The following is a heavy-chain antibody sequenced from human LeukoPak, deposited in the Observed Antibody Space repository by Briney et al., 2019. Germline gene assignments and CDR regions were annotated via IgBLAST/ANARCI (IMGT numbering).Heavy chain of an antibody. Sequence: PSETLSLTCTVSGGSISSGDYYWSWIRQPPGKGLEWIGYIYYSGSTYYNPSLKSRVTISVDTSKNQFSLKLSSVTAADTAVYYCASSMVRGVIFHYWGQGTPVTVSS. CDR1: GGSISSGDYY. D-gene: IGHD3-10*01. J-gene: IGHJ4*02. CDR3: ASSMVRGVIFHY. CDR2: IYYSGST. V-gene: IGHV4-30-4*01.